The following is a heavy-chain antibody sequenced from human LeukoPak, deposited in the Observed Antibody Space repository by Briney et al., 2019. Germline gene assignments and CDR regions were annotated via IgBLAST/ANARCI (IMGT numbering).Heavy chain of an antibody. Sequence: GGSLRLSCAVSGFSVRTNFMSWVRQAPGKGLEWVSVIYTGGGTDHADSVKGRLTISRDNSKNTLYLRMNSLRAEDTAVYYCAKSGYNRFDYWGQGTLVSVSS. CDR2: IYTGGGT. CDR1: GFSVRTNF. V-gene: IGHV3-53*01. D-gene: IGHD5-24*01. J-gene: IGHJ4*02. CDR3: AKSGYNRFDY.